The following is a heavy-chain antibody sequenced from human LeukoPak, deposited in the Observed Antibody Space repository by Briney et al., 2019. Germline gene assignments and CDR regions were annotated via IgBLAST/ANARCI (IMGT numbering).Heavy chain of an antibody. Sequence: GGSLRLSCAASGFSVSSNYISWVRQAPGKGLEWVSVIYSGGSTKYADSVKARFTISRDNSKNTVYLQMNSRRAEDTAVYYCARATLDNWGQGTLVTVSS. CDR2: IYSGGST. CDR3: ARATLDN. CDR1: GFSVSSNY. V-gene: IGHV3-53*01. J-gene: IGHJ4*02.